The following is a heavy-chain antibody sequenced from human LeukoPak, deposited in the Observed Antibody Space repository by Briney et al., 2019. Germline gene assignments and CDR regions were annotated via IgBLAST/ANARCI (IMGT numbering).Heavy chain of an antibody. Sequence: PGGSLRLSCAASGFTFDDYAMHWVRQAPGKGLEWVSVIYSGGSTYYADSVKGRFTTSRDNSKNMLYLQMNSLRAEDTAAYYCARSYGSGIVPYFDYWGQGTLVTVSS. V-gene: IGHV3-53*01. J-gene: IGHJ4*02. CDR2: IYSGGST. D-gene: IGHD3-10*01. CDR1: GFTFDDYA. CDR3: ARSYGSGIVPYFDY.